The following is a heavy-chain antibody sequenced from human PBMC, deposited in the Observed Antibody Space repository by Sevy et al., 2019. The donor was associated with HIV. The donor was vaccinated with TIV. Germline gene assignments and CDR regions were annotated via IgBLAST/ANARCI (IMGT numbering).Heavy chain of an antibody. Sequence: SETLSLTCTVSGGLISSSGHYWGWIRQPPGKGLEWIGSVYYTGSTYSSPSLKSRLTISVDTSRNQFSLKLNSVTAADTAAYYCARHFADYDFWSGKISGFEMWGRGTLVTVSS. CDR2: VYYTGST. V-gene: IGHV4-39*01. J-gene: IGHJ4*02. D-gene: IGHD3-3*01. CDR3: ARHFADYDFWSGKISGFEM. CDR1: GGLISSSGHY.